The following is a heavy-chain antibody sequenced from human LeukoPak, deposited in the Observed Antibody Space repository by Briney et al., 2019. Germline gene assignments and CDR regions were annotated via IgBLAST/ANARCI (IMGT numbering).Heavy chain of an antibody. CDR2: IYSGGST. Sequence: GGSLRLSCAASGFTFSSNYMSWVRQAPGKGLEWVSVIYSGGSTYYADSVKGRFTISRDNSKNTLYLQMNSLRAEDTAVYYCARATSLTGPFDYWGQGTLVTVSS. J-gene: IGHJ4*02. CDR1: GFTFSSNY. V-gene: IGHV3-53*01. CDR3: ARATSLTGPFDY. D-gene: IGHD2-8*02.